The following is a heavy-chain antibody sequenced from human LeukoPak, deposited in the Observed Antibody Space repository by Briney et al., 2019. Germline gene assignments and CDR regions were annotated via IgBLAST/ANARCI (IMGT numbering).Heavy chain of an antibody. J-gene: IGHJ5*02. CDR3: ARTGSGWYEEVNWFDP. Sequence: SETLSLTCTVSDGSISSYYWNWFRQPPGKGLEWIGHIYYTGTTHYNPSLQSRVSISIVTSKNQFSLKLRSVTAVDTAVYYCARTGSGWYEEVNWFDPWGQGTLVTVSS. CDR1: DGSISSYY. D-gene: IGHD6-19*01. CDR2: IYYTGTT. V-gene: IGHV4-59*01.